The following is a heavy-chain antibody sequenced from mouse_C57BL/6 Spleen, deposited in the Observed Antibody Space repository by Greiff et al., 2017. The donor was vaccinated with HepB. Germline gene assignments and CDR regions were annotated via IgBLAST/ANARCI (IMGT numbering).Heavy chain of an antibody. D-gene: IGHD2-2*01. Sequence: VQLKQPGAELVKPGASVKLSCKASGYTFTSYWMHWVKQRPGQGLEWIGMIHPNSGSTNYNEKFKSKATLTVDKSSSTAYMQLSSLTSEDSAVYYCASLSTMVTTRAWFAYWGQGTLVTVSA. CDR3: ASLSTMVTTRAWFAY. J-gene: IGHJ3*01. CDR1: GYTFTSYW. CDR2: IHPNSGST. V-gene: IGHV1-64*01.